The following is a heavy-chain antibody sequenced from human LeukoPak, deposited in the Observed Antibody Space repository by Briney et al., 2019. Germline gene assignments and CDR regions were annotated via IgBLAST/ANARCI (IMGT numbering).Heavy chain of an antibody. CDR3: ARASHWNQLHYFDY. V-gene: IGHV4-39*07. CDR2: IYYSGST. Sequence: SETLSLTCTVSGVSISSSSYYWGWIRQPPGKGLEWIGSIYYSGSTYYNPSLKSRVTISVDTSKNQFSLKLTSVTAADTAVYYCARASHWNQLHYFDYWGQGTLVTVSS. D-gene: IGHD1-1*01. CDR1: GVSISSSSYY. J-gene: IGHJ4*02.